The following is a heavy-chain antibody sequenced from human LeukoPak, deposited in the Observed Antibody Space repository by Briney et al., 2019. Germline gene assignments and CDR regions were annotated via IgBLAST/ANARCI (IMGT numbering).Heavy chain of an antibody. J-gene: IGHJ4*02. D-gene: IGHD3-9*01. CDR1: GFTFNTYT. CDR3: AKDLSVFDWEDY. Sequence: GGSLRLSCAASGFTFNTYTMNWVRQAPGKGLEWVSSINGNGGSTYYADSVKGRFTISRDNSKNTLYLQMNSLRAEDTAVYYCAKDLSVFDWEDYWGQGTLVTVSS. V-gene: IGHV3-23*01. CDR2: INGNGGST.